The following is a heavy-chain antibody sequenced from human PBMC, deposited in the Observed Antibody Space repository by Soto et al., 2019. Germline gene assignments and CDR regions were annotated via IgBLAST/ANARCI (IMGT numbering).Heavy chain of an antibody. Sequence: GGSLRLSCAASEFTFSNYSITWVRQAPWKGLEWVSSISGSGSITYYAESVKGRFAISRDNSKNTLFLQMNSLRAEDTAIYYCAKAEKISAVDGYPENWGQGTQVTVSS. CDR2: ISGSGSIT. J-gene: IGHJ4*02. D-gene: IGHD6-19*01. V-gene: IGHV3-23*01. CDR1: EFTFSNYS. CDR3: AKAEKISAVDGYPEN.